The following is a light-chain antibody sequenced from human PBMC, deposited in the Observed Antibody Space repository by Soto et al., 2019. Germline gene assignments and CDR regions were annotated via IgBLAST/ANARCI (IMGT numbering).Light chain of an antibody. CDR2: LNSDGSH. CDR3: QTWGTGIQV. CDR1: SGHSSYA. V-gene: IGLV4-69*01. J-gene: IGLJ2*01. Sequence: QLVLTQSPSASASLGASVKLTCTLSSGHSSYAIAWHQQQPEKGPRYLMKLNSDGSHSKGDGIPDRFSGPSSGAERYLTSSSLESEDEADNYCQTWGTGIQVFGGGTKLTVL.